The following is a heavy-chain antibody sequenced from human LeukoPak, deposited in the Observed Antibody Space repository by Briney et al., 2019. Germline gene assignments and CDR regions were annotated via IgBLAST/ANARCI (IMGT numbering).Heavy chain of an antibody. Sequence: GRSPRLSCAASGFTFSSYAMNWVRQAPGKGREWISYIGIDSGDTNYADSVKGRFTISGDKAKNSLYLQMNSLRVEDTAVYYCARDYKYAFDNWGQGTLVTVSS. CDR2: IGIDSGDT. J-gene: IGHJ4*02. CDR3: ARDYKYAFDN. V-gene: IGHV3-21*05. CDR1: GFTFSSYA. D-gene: IGHD5-24*01.